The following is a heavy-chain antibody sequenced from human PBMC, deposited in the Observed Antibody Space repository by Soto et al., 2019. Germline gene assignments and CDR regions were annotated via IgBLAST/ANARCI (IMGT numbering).Heavy chain of an antibody. V-gene: IGHV4-59*08. D-gene: IGHD4-17*01. CDR3: ATHGLTTAPEYYYYMDV. CDR1: GGSISSYY. J-gene: IGHJ6*03. Sequence: SETLSLTCTVSGGSISSYYWSWIRQPPGKGLEWIGYIYYSGSSNYNPSLKSRVTISVDTSKNQFSLKLSSVTAADTAVYYCATHGLTTAPEYYYYMDVWGKGTTVTVSS. CDR2: IYYSGSS.